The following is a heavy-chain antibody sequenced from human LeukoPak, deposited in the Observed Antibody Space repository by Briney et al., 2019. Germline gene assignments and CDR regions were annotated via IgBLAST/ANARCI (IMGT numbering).Heavy chain of an antibody. D-gene: IGHD6-6*01. CDR2: VYYSGST. J-gene: IGHJ4*02. V-gene: IGHV4-39*02. CDR1: GGSISSSSYY. CDR3: ARNIAARPPYFDY. Sequence: PSETLSLTCTVSGGSISSSSYYWGWIRQPPGKELEWIGSVYYSGSTYYNPSLKSRLTISVDASSNHFSLKLSSVTAADTAVYYCARNIAARPPYFDYWGQGTLVTVSS.